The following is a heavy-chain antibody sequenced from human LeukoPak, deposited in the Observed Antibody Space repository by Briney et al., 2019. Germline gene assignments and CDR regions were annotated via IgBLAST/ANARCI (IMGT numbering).Heavy chain of an antibody. CDR1: GFTFSYYA. CDR3: ARGGYCSGGSCYSPSYGMDV. J-gene: IGHJ6*02. CDR2: ISTIGDRT. D-gene: IGHD2-15*01. Sequence: GGSLRLSCAASGFTFSYYAMTWVRQAPGKGLEWVSSISTIGDRTYYADSVQGRFTISRDNSKNTLYLQMNSLRAEDTAVYYCARGGYCSGGSCYSPSYGMDVWGQGTTVTVSS. V-gene: IGHV3-23*01.